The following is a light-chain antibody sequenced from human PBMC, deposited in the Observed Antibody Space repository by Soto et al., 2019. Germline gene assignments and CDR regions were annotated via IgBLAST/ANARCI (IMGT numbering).Light chain of an antibody. J-gene: IGKJ3*01. CDR3: QQRSYWRFS. V-gene: IGKV3-11*01. CDR1: QSVSSY. Sequence: EIVLTQSPATLSLSPGERATLSCRASQSVSSYLAWYQHKPGQAPRLLISDASNRATGIPARYSGSGSGTDFTPTTSSLEPEDFGVYYCQQRSYWRFSFGRGTTVDIK. CDR2: DAS.